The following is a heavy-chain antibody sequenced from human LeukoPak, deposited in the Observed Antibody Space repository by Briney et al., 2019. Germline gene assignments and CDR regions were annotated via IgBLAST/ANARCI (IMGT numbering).Heavy chain of an antibody. CDR1: GFTFSNYS. D-gene: IGHD3-22*01. CDR2: ISSSSSTI. CDR3: ASEPGLSRGAVYAMDV. Sequence: GSLRLSCAASGFTFSNYSMNWVRQAPGRGLEWVSYISSSSSTIYYADSVKGRFTISRDNAKNSLYLQMNSLRPEDTAVYYCASEPGLSRGAVYAMDVWGQGTTVTASS. V-gene: IGHV3-48*04. J-gene: IGHJ6*02.